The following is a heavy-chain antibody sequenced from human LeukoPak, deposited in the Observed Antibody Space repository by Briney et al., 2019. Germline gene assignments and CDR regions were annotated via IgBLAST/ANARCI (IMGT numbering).Heavy chain of an antibody. CDR3: ARIRDGYNDAYDI. J-gene: IGHJ3*02. Sequence: ASVKVSCKASGGTFSSYAISWVRQAPGQGLEWMGGIIPIFGTANYAQNFQGRVTLTRDTSTSTVYMELSSLRSEDTAIYYCARIRDGYNDAYDIWGQGTVVTVPS. CDR1: GGTFSSYA. CDR2: IIPIFGTA. V-gene: IGHV1-69*05. D-gene: IGHD5-24*01.